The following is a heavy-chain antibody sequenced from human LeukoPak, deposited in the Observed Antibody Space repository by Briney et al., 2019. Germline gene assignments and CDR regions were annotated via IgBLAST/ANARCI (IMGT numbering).Heavy chain of an antibody. CDR2: ISPDDSDT. CDR1: GYRFTDYW. CDR3: ARYRGDYVSLPSPFDF. V-gene: IGHV5-51*01. Sequence: LGESLKISRKGSGYRFTDYWIGWVRQMPGKGLEWMGIISPDDSDTRYSPSFQGQATISADESISTAYLQWSSLKASDTAMYYCARYRGDYVSLPSPFDFWGQGTLVTVSS. D-gene: IGHD4-17*01. J-gene: IGHJ4*02.